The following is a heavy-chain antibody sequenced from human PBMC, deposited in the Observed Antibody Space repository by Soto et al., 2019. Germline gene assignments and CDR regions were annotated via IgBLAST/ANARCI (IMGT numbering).Heavy chain of an antibody. CDR1: GGSFSGYY. V-gene: IGHV4-34*01. J-gene: IGHJ4*02. CDR2: INHSGST. Sequence: SETLSLTCAVYGGSFSGYYWSWIRQPPGKGPEWIGEINHSGSTNYNPSLKSRVTISVDTSKNQFSLKLSSVTAADTAVYYCARRGNWNVFDYWGQGTLVTVSS. D-gene: IGHD1-20*01. CDR3: ARRGNWNVFDY.